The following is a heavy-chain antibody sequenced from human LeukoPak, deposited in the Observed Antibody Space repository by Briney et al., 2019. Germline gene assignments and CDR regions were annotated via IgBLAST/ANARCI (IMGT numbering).Heavy chain of an antibody. V-gene: IGHV4-34*01. D-gene: IGHD3-22*01. J-gene: IGHJ4*02. Sequence: SETLSLTCAVYGGSFSGYYWSWIRQPPGKGLEWIGEINHSGSTNYNPSLKSRVTISVDTSKNQFSLKLSSVTAADTAVYYCARERDSSGYYSRSHRHFDYWGQGTLVTVSS. CDR1: GGSFSGYY. CDR3: ARERDSSGYYSRSHRHFDY. CDR2: INHSGST.